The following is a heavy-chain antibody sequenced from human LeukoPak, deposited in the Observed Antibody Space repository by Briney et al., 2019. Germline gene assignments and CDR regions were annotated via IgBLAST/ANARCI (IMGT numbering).Heavy chain of an antibody. CDR2: IYYSGST. D-gene: IGHD3-22*01. V-gene: IGHV4-59*08. J-gene: IGHJ3*02. CDR1: GGSISSYY. Sequence: SETLFLTCTVSGGSISSYYWSWIRQPPGKGLEWIGYIYYSGSTNYNPSLKSRVTISVDTSKNQFSLKLSSVTAADTAVYYCARQYYYDSSGYSSDAFDIWGQGTMVTVSS. CDR3: ARQYYYDSSGYSSDAFDI.